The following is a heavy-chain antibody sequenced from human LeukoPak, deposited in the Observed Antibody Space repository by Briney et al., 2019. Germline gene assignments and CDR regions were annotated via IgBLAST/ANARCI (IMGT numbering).Heavy chain of an antibody. V-gene: IGHV4-59*01. CDR2: IYYSGST. CDR1: GGSISSYY. CDR3: ARGNYYDPDWFDS. Sequence: SETLSLTCTVSGGSISSYYWSWIRQPPGKGLEWIGYIYYSGSTNYNPSLKSRVTISVDTSKNQFSLKLSSVTAADTAVYYCARGNYYDPDWFDSWGQGTLVTVSS. J-gene: IGHJ5*01. D-gene: IGHD3-22*01.